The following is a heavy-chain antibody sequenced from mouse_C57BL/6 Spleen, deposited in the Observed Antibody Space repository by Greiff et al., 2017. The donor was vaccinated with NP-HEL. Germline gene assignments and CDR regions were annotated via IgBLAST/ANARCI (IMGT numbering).Heavy chain of an antibody. V-gene: IGHV1-50*01. Sequence: QVQLQQPGAELVKPGASVKLSCKASGYTFTSYWMQWVKQRPGQGLEWIGEIDPSDSYTNYNQKFKGKATLTVDTSSSTAYMQLSSLTSEDSAVYYCARERLDYGYASWFAYWGQGTLVTVSA. CDR3: ARERLDYGYASWFAY. J-gene: IGHJ3*01. D-gene: IGHD2-2*01. CDR2: IDPSDSYT. CDR1: GYTFTSYW.